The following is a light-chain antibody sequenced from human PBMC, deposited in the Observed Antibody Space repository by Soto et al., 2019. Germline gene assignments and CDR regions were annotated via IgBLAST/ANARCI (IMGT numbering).Light chain of an antibody. CDR1: QGISSY. CDR2: AAS. J-gene: IGKJ2*01. CDR3: QQYYSYPRT. Sequence: AIRMTQSPSSLSASTGDRVTITCRASQGISSYLAWYQQKPGKAPKLLIYAASTLQSGVPSRFSGSGSGTDFTLTISCLQSEDFATYYCQQYYSYPRTFGQGTKGRS. V-gene: IGKV1-8*01.